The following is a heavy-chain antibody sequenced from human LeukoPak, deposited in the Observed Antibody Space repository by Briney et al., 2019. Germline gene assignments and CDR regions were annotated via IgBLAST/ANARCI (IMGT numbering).Heavy chain of an antibody. V-gene: IGHV3-23*01. Sequence: SGGSLRLSCAASGFTFSSYAMSWVRQAPGKGLEWVSTISGSGGSTYYADSVKGRFTISRDNSKNTLYLQMNSLRAEDTAVYYCAKDLRGYSYGYHGYYYYGMDVWGQGTTVTVSS. D-gene: IGHD5-18*01. J-gene: IGHJ6*02. CDR2: ISGSGGST. CDR3: AKDLRGYSYGYHGYYYYGMDV. CDR1: GFTFSSYA.